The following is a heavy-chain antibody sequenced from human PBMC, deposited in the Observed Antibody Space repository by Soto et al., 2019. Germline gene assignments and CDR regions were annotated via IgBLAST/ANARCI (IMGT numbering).Heavy chain of an antibody. V-gene: IGHV3-30*04. CDR3: ARNYYASGSIIHYHTDV. Sequence: TVQGLEWVAVVSYDGSRKYSADSVKGRFTLSSDNAKNSLYRQMNSLRAEDTAGYYCARNYYASGSIIHYHTDVSGKGTPVSVPS. J-gene: IGHJ6*03. D-gene: IGHD3-10*01. CDR2: VSYDGSRK.